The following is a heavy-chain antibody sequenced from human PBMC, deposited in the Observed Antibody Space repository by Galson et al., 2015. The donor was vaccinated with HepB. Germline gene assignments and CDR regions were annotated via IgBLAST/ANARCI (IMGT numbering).Heavy chain of an antibody. CDR1: GFTFSSYG. CDR3: AKDRTLYGDYYFDY. Sequence: SLRLSCAASGFTFSSYGMHWVRQAPGKGLEWVAVISYDGSNKYYADSVKGRFTISRDNSKNTLYLQMNSLRAEDTAVYYCAKDRTLYGDYYFDYWGQGTLVTVSS. J-gene: IGHJ4*02. CDR2: ISYDGSNK. V-gene: IGHV3-30*18. D-gene: IGHD4-17*01.